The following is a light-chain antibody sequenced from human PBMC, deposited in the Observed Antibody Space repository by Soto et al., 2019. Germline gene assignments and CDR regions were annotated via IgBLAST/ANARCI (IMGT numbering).Light chain of an antibody. V-gene: IGLV2-14*01. CDR3: SSYTSSSTLGVV. CDR1: SSDVGGYNY. J-gene: IGLJ2*01. CDR2: EVS. Sequence: QSVLTQPASVSGSPGQSITISCTGTSSDVGGYNYVSWYQQHPGKAPKLMIYEVSNRPSGVSNRFSGSKSGNMASLTISGLQAEDEADYYCSSYTSSSTLGVVFGGGTKLTVL.